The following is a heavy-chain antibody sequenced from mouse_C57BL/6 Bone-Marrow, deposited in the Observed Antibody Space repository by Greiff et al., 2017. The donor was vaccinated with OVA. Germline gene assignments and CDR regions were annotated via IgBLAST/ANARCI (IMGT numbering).Heavy chain of an antibody. V-gene: IGHV5-9-1*02. CDR3: TRVPNWFYYFDY. J-gene: IGHJ2*01. CDR1: GFTFSSYA. D-gene: IGHD4-1*01. Sequence: DVQLVESGEGLVKPGGSLKLSCAASGFTFSSYAMSWVRQTPEKRLEWVAYISSGGDYIYYADTVKGRFTISSDNARNTLYLQMSSLKSEDTAMYYCTRVPNWFYYFDYWGQGTTLTVSS. CDR2: ISSGGDYI.